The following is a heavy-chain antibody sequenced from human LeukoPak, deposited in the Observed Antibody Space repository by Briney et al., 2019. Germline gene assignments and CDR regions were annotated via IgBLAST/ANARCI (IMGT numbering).Heavy chain of an antibody. CDR2: ISGSGGST. CDR3: AKDDFSNSNYDY. D-gene: IGHD4-11*01. J-gene: IGHJ4*02. V-gene: IGHV3-23*01. CDR1: GFTFSSYG. Sequence: PGGSLRLSCAASGFTFSSYGMSWVRQAPGKGLEWVSAISGSGGSTYYADSVKGRFTISRDNSKNTLYLQMNSLRAEDTAVYYCAKDDFSNSNYDYWGQGTLVTVSS.